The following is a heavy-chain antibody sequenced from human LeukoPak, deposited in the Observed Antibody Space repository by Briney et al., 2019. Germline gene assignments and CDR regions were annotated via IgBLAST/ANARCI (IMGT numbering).Heavy chain of an antibody. CDR2: IIPIFGTA. J-gene: IGHJ6*02. V-gene: IGHV1-69*05. CDR3: ARDKPESYYDFWSGYPYGMDV. CDR1: GGTFSSYA. D-gene: IGHD3-3*01. Sequence: SVKVSCKASGGTFSSYAISWVRQAPGQGLEWMGGIIPIFGTANYAQKFQGRVTMTRDTSTSTVYMELSSLRSEDTAVYYCARDKPESYYDFWSGYPYGMDVWGQGTTVTVSS.